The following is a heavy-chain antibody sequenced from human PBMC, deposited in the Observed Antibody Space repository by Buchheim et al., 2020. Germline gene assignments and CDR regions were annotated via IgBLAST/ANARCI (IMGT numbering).Heavy chain of an antibody. D-gene: IGHD6-13*01. CDR1: GFTFSSYG. V-gene: IGHV3-33*01. CDR2: IWYDGSNK. CDR3: ARDTSNSSSWPSYYYYYYGMDV. Sequence: QVQLVESGGGVVQPGRSLRLSCAASGFTFSSYGMHWVRQAPGKGLEWVAVIWYDGSNKYYADSVKGRFTISRDNSKNTLYLQMNSLRAEDTAVYYCARDTSNSSSWPSYYYYYYGMDVWGQGTT. J-gene: IGHJ6*02.